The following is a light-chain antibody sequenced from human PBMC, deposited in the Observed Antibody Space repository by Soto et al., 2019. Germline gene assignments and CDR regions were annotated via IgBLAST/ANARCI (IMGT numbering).Light chain of an antibody. J-gene: IGLJ3*02. CDR1: SGDIGGNNY. V-gene: IGLV2-14*01. CDR2: DVT. CDR3: NSFTTSSTLL. Sequence: QSALTQPASVSGSPGQSITISCAGSSGDIGGNNYVSWFQQHPGKAPKVILHDVTIRPSGVSNRFSGSKSGNTASLTISGLRAEDEAMYYCNSFTTSSTLLFGGGTKLTVL.